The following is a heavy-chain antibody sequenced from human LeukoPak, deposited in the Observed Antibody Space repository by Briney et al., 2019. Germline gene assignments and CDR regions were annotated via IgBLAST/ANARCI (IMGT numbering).Heavy chain of an antibody. D-gene: IGHD3-22*01. CDR1: GYTFTGYY. CDR3: ARIFNYYDSSGYYYRNGWFDP. CDR2: INPNSGGT. V-gene: IGHV1-2*02. Sequence: ASVKVSCKASGYTFTGYYIHWVRQAPGQGLEWMGCINPNSGGTNYAQKFQGRVTMTRDTSISTAYMELSRLRSDDTAVYYCARIFNYYDSSGYYYRNGWFDPWGQGTLVTVSS. J-gene: IGHJ5*02.